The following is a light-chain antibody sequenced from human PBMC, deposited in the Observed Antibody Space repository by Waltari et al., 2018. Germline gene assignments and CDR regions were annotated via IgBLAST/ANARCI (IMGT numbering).Light chain of an antibody. V-gene: IGKV1-33*01. CDR3: QQHDDLLGA. CDR2: DAS. J-gene: IGKJ4*01. CDR1: QDIRNY. Sequence: DIQMTQAPPSLSASLGDRVTITCQESQDIRNYLNWYQQKPGNAPKLLIYDASRLETGVPSRFSGSRSGTDFTFTISSLQPEDIATYYCQQHDDLLGAFGGGTKVEIK.